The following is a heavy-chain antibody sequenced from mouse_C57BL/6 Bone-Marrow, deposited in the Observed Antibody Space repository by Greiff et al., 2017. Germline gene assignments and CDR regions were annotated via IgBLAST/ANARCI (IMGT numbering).Heavy chain of an antibody. CDR3: TTSTMVNP. CDR2: IYPGNSDT. V-gene: IGHV1-5*01. D-gene: IGHD2-2*01. J-gene: IGHJ3*02. CDR1: GYTFTSYW. Sequence: EVQLPQSGTVLARPGASVKMSCKTSGYTFTSYWMHWVKQRPGQGLEWIGAIYPGNSDTSYNQKFKGKAKLTAVTSASTAYMELSSLTNEDSAVYYCTTSTMVNPWGQGTLVTVSA.